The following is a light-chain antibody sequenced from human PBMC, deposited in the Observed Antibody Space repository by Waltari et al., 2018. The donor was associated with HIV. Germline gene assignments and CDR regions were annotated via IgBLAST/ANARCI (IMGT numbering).Light chain of an antibody. J-gene: IGLJ2*01. CDR3: QSYDRRLMWV. CDR2: QNI. V-gene: IGLV1-40*01. Sequence: HSLLTQPPSVSGAPGQRVTISCTGRSSHIGAGYDVHWYQKYPGTAPKLLIFQNINRPSGVPDRVSGSKSVTSASLVITGLQAEDETDYYCQSYDRRLMWVFGGGTSLTV. CDR1: SSHIGAGYD.